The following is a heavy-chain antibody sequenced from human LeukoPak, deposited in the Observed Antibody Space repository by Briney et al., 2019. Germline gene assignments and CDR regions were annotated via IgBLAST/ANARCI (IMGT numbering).Heavy chain of an antibody. CDR2: IYYNGRT. J-gene: IGHJ6*03. D-gene: IGHD5-18*01. CDR1: GDSINNNNYY. Sequence: SETLSLTCTVSGDSINNNNYYWGWIRQPPGEGLEWIGNIYYNGRTYYSPSLKSRGTISVDTSNNQFSLKLSSVTAADTAVYYCARLRAMAIYYMDVWGKGTTVTVSS. V-gene: IGHV4-39*01. CDR3: ARLRAMAIYYMDV.